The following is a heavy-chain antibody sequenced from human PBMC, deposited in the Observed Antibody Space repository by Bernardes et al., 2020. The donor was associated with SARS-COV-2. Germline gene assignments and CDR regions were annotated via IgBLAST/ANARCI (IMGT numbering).Heavy chain of an antibody. J-gene: IGHJ4*02. Sequence: GGTLRLSCSSSGFTFSTYAIHCVREALGKWLVWGEVILYDGGDKYYADSVKGRFTISRDNLKNTLYVQMNGLSAEDTAVYYCARDSARPTLYGNFDYWGLGILVSVSS. CDR2: ILYDGGDK. CDR1: GFTFSTYA. V-gene: IGHV3-30*04. D-gene: IGHD3-10*01. CDR3: ARDSARPTLYGNFDY.